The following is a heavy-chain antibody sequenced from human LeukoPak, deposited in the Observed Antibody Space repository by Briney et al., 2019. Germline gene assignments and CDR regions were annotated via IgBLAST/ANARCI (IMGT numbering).Heavy chain of an antibody. J-gene: IGHJ6*03. CDR3: ARDGADSSSWSYYYYYYMDV. CDR2: INWNGDST. Sequence: PGGSLRLSCGASGFTFDDYGMSWVRQAPGKRLEWVSGINWNGDSTEFADSVKGRFSISRDNAKNSLYLQMNSLRAEDTAVYYCARDGADSSSWSYYYYYYMDVWGKGTTVTVSS. CDR1: GFTFDDYG. V-gene: IGHV3-20*04. D-gene: IGHD6-13*01.